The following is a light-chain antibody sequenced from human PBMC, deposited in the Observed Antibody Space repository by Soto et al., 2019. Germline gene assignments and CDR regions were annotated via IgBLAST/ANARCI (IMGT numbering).Light chain of an antibody. Sequence: DIQMTQSPSTLSGSVGDRVTITCRASQTISSWLAWYQQKPGKAPKLLIYKASTLKSGLPSRFSGSGSGTELTLTISSLQPDDFATYSCQHYKSYSDAFGQGTKVELK. CDR3: QHYKSYSDA. V-gene: IGKV1-5*03. J-gene: IGKJ1*01. CDR1: QTISSW. CDR2: KAS.